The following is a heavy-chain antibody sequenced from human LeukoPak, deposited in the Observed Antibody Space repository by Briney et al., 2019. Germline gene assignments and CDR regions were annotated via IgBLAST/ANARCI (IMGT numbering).Heavy chain of an antibody. CDR1: GGSISSYY. D-gene: IGHD3-22*01. J-gene: IGHJ3*02. Sequence: PSETLSLTCTVSGGSISSYYWSWIRQPPGKGLEWIGYIYYSGSTNYNPSLKSRVTISVDTSKNQFSLKLSSVTAADTAVYYCARHRLHRLYYDSSGYYHAAFDIWGQGTMVTVSS. V-gene: IGHV4-59*01. CDR3: ARHRLHRLYYDSSGYYHAAFDI. CDR2: IYYSGST.